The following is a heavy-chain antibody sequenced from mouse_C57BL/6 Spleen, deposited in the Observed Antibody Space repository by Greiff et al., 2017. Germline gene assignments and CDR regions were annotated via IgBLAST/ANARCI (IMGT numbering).Heavy chain of an antibody. CDR2: IRNKANGYST. D-gene: IGHD1-1*01. V-gene: IGHV7-3*01. Sequence: EVKVVESGGGLVQPGGSLSLSCAASGFTFTDYYMSWVRQPPGKALEWLGFIRNKANGYSTEDSASVKGRFTISRDNSQSILYLQMNALSAEDSVTYYCERWDRYYGISSFAYWGQGTLVTVSA. CDR3: ERWDRYYGISSFAY. CDR1: GFTFTDYY. J-gene: IGHJ3*01.